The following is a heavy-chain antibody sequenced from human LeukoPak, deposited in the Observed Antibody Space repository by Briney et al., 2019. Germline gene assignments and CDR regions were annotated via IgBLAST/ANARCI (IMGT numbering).Heavy chain of an antibody. J-gene: IGHJ4*02. CDR2: ITYSGST. V-gene: IGHV4-39*01. CDR1: GGSISSSTYY. D-gene: IGHD1-26*01. CDR3: ARQGVGATDC. Sequence: PSETLSLTCTVSGGSISSSTYYWAWIRQSPGKGLEWIGSITYSGSTYYNPSLESRVTIPVDTSKNQFSLRLISVTAVDTAVYYCARQGVGATDCWGQGTLVTVSS.